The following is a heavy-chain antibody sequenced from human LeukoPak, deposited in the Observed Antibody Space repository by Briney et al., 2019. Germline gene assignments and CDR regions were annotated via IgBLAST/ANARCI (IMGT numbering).Heavy chain of an antibody. CDR2: INHSGST. CDR1: DGSFSGYY. CDR3: ARPITMVRGPFDP. D-gene: IGHD3-10*01. V-gene: IGHV4-34*01. J-gene: IGHJ5*02. Sequence: SETLSLTCAVYDGSFSGYYWSWIRQPPGKGLEWIGEINHSGSTNYNPSLKSRVTISVDTSKNQFSLKLSSVTAADTAVYYCARPITMVRGPFDPWGQGTLVTVSS.